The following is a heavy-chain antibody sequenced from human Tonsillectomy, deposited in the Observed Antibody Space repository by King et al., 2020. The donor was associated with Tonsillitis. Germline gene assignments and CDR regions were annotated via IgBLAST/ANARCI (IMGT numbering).Heavy chain of an antibody. CDR3: ARRDCSGGVCYYDY. V-gene: IGHV3-73*01. CDR1: GFTFSGSA. J-gene: IGHJ4*02. Sequence: VQLVESGGGLVQPGGSLKLSCAASGFTFSGSALHWVRQASGKGLEGVVRISSKTYSYATVYAASVKGRFTISRDDSKNTAYLQMNSLKTEDTAVYYCARRDCSGGVCYYDYWGQGTLVTVSS. D-gene: IGHD2-15*01. CDR2: ISSKTYSYAT.